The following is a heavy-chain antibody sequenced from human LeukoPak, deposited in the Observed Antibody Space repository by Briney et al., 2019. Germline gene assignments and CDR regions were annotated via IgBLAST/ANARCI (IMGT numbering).Heavy chain of an antibody. Sequence: GRSLRLPCAASGFTFSSYGMHWVRQAPGKGLEWVAVISYDGSNKYYADSVKGRFTISRDNSKNTLYLQMNSLRAEDTAVYYCAKDRNFDYWGQGTLVTVSS. CDR2: ISYDGSNK. J-gene: IGHJ4*02. CDR3: AKDRNFDY. CDR1: GFTFSSYG. V-gene: IGHV3-30*18.